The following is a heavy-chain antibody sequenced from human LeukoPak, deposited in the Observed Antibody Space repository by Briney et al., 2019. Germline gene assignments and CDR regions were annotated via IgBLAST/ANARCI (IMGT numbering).Heavy chain of an antibody. CDR2: IYYSGST. CDR3: ARRAINSVMFDY. D-gene: IGHD3-16*01. V-gene: IGHV4-59*08. CDR1: GGSISGYY. Sequence: SETLSLTCTVSGGSISGYYWSWIRQPPGKGLEWIGYIYYSGSTNYNPSLRSRVTISVDTSKNQFSLKLSSATAADTAVYFCARRAINSVMFDYWGQGTLVTVSS. J-gene: IGHJ4*02.